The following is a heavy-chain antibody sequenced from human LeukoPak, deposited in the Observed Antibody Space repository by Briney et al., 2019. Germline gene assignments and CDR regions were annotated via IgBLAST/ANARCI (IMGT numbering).Heavy chain of an antibody. CDR3: ARVGYSGYGSSYYFDY. D-gene: IGHD5-12*01. V-gene: IGHV1-46*01. CDR1: GYTFTSYY. CDR2: INPSGGST. Sequence: ASVKVSCKASGYTFTSYYMHWVRQAPGQGLEWMGIINPSGGSTSYAQKFQVRVTMTRDTSTSTAYMELSSLRSEDTAVYYCARVGYSGYGSSYYFDYWGQGTLVTVSS. J-gene: IGHJ4*02.